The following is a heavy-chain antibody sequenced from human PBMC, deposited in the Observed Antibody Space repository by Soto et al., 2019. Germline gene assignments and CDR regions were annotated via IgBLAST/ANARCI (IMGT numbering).Heavy chain of an antibody. J-gene: IGHJ5*02. Sequence: PGESLKISCKGSGYDFSGYWIAWVRQMPGKGLEWMGIIFPGGSQTRYSPSFQGQVTISADRSISTAFLQWSSLKASDTAMYYCARFAAGSLVYNWFDPWGQGTLVTVSS. CDR2: IFPGGSQT. V-gene: IGHV5-51*01. CDR1: GYDFSGYW. D-gene: IGHD2-15*01. CDR3: ARFAAGSLVYNWFDP.